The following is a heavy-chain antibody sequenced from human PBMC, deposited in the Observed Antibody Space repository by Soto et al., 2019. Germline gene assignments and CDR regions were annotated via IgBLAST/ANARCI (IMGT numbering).Heavy chain of an antibody. J-gene: IGHJ4*02. CDR2: IIPIYPTP. CDR3: ASEPNYFDY. V-gene: IGHV1-69*13. Sequence: ASVKVSGKASGGTFANSAISWVRQAPGQGLEWMGGIIPIYPTPKYAQKFQGRVTITADASTSTAYMELTSLRSEDTAVYYCASEPNYFDYWGQGTLVTVSS. CDR1: GGTFANSA.